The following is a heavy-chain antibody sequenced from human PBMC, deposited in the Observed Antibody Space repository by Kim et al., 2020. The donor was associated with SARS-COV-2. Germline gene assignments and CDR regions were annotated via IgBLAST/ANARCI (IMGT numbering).Heavy chain of an antibody. CDR2: IYYSGNA. CDR3: ARRRDTQQLVGGNWLDP. D-gene: IGHD1-1*01. Sequence: SETLSLTCSVSGDSISTSSYSWGWIRQPPGKGLEWIGRIYYSGNAYYNPSLQSRLTISVDTSKNQFSLMVRSVTAADTAVYYCARRRDTQQLVGGNWLDPWGQGTLVTVSS. V-gene: IGHV4-39*01. J-gene: IGHJ5*02. CDR1: GDSISTSSYS.